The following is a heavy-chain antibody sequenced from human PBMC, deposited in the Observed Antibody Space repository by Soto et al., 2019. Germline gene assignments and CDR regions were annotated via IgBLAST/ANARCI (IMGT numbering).Heavy chain of an antibody. CDR3: AREEARYYGSGSYYNPRPDAFDI. CDR1: GYTFPNYF. V-gene: IGHV1-46*01. Sequence: ASVKVSCRASGYTFPNYFIHWVRQAPGQGLEWMGIFNPSGGSTTYAQKFQGRVTMTRDTSTSTVHMELSSLRSEDTAMYYCAREEARYYGSGSYYNPRPDAFDIWGQGTMVTVSS. D-gene: IGHD3-10*01. J-gene: IGHJ3*02. CDR2: FNPSGGST.